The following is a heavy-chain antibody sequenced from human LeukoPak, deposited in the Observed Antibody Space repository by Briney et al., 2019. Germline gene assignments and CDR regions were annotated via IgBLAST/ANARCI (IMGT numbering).Heavy chain of an antibody. CDR1: GFTFSSYS. CDR3: ARVAFSRFLEWLLSPGFDN. J-gene: IGHJ4*02. CDR2: ISSSSSTI. V-gene: IGHV3-48*01. D-gene: IGHD3-3*01. Sequence: GGSLRLSCAASGFTFSSYSMNWVRQAPGKGLEWVSYISSSSSTIYYADSVKGRFTISRDNAKNSLYLQMNSLRAEDTAVYYCARVAFSRFLEWLLSPGFDNWGQGTLVTVSS.